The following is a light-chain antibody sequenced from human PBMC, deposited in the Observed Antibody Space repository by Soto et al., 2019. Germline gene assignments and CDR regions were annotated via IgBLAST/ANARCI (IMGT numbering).Light chain of an antibody. CDR3: QQRSNWLT. J-gene: IGKJ4*01. Sequence: EIVLTQSPATLPLSPGERATLSCRASQSVSSYLAWSQQRPGQAPRLLIYDASKSATGIPSRFGGSWSGTVFTLTISSIAPEYFAVYYYQQRSNWLTFGGGTKVDIK. V-gene: IGKV3-11*01. CDR2: DAS. CDR1: QSVSSY.